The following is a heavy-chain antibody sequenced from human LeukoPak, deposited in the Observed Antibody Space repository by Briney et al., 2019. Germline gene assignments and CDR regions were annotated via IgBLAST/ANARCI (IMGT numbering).Heavy chain of an antibody. J-gene: IGHJ4*02. V-gene: IGHV4-34*01. Sequence: SETLSLTCAVYVGSFSGYYWSWLRQPPWKGQEWIGEINHSGSTNYNPSLKSRVTISVDTSKNQFSLKLSSVTAADTAVYYCKYSYGYVDYWGQGTLVTVSS. CDR2: INHSGST. CDR1: VGSFSGYY. D-gene: IGHD5-18*01. CDR3: KYSYGYVDY.